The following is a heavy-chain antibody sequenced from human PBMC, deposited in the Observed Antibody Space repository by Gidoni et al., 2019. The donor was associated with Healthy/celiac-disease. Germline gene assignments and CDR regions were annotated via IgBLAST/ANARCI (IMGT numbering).Heavy chain of an antibody. CDR3: ARGRYPRWFDP. D-gene: IGHD1-20*01. CDR1: GGSFSGYY. Sequence: QVQLQQWGAGLLKPSETLSLTCAVYGGSFSGYYWSWIRQPPGKGLEWIGEINHSGSTNYNPSLKSRVTISVDTSKNQFSLKLSSVTAADTAVYYCARGRYPRWFDPWGQGTLVTVSS. J-gene: IGHJ5*02. V-gene: IGHV4-34*01. CDR2: INHSGST.